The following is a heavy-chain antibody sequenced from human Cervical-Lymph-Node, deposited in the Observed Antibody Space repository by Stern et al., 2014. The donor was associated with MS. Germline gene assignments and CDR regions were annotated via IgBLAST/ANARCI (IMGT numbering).Heavy chain of an antibody. V-gene: IGHV3-48*01. CDR2: ISSGSRPI. J-gene: IGHJ4*02. CDR3: AREGIAMVGTLVDY. D-gene: IGHD6-19*01. CDR1: GFIFSTYG. Sequence: EVQLEESGGGLVQPGESLKLSCAASGFIFSTYGMNWVRQAPGQGLEWVSYISSGSRPIHYADSVKGRFTISRDNDKNSLYLQMNSLGGEDTAVYYCAREGIAMVGTLVDYWGQGTLVTVSS.